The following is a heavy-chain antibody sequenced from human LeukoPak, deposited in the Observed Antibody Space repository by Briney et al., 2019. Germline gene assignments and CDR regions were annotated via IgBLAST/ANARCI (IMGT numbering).Heavy chain of an antibody. CDR2: INPNSGGT. CDR3: AGAFATVVISGYFDY. CDR1: GYTFTGYY. V-gene: IGHV1-2*02. J-gene: IGHJ4*02. Sequence: ASVKVSCKASGYTFTGYYMHWVRQAPGQGLEWMGWINPNSGGTNYAQKFQGRVTMTRDTSISTAYMELSRLRSDDTAVYYCAGAFATVVISGYFDYWGQGTLVTVSS. D-gene: IGHD4-23*01.